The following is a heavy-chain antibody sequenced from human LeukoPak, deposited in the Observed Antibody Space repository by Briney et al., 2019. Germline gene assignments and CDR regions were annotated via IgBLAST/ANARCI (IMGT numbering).Heavy chain of an antibody. D-gene: IGHD3-22*01. V-gene: IGHV4-34*01. CDR3: ARAEYDSSGYPLDY. CDR2: INHSGST. CDR1: GGSFSGYY. Sequence: PSETLSLTCAVYGGSFSGYYWSWIRQPPGKGLEWIEEINHSGSTNYNPSLKSRVTISVDTSKNQFSLKLSSVTAADTAVYYCARAEYDSSGYPLDYWGQGTLVTVSS. J-gene: IGHJ4*02.